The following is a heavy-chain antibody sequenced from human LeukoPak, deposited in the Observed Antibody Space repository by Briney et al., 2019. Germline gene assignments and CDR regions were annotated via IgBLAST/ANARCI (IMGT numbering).Heavy chain of an antibody. CDR3: ARGTLLPVVVEVPFDY. J-gene: IGHJ4*02. Sequence: PSETLSLTCTVSGGSISSSSYYWGWIRQPPGKGLEWIGSIYYSGSTYYNPSLKSRVTISVDTSKNQFSLKLSSVTAADTAVYYCARGTLLPVVVEVPFDYWGQGTLVTVSS. CDR1: GGSISSSSYY. CDR2: IYYSGST. D-gene: IGHD2-15*01. V-gene: IGHV4-39*01.